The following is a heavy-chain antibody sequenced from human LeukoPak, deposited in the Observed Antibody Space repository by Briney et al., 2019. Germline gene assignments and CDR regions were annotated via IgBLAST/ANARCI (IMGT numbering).Heavy chain of an antibody. CDR2: INHSGKI. Sequence: SETLSLTCAVHGGSFSGYYWSWIRQPPGKGLEWIGEINHSGKINYNPSLKSRVTISVDTSKNQFSLNLSSVSAADTAVYYCARAISGYNDYWGQGTLVTVSS. CDR1: GGSFSGYY. D-gene: IGHD3-22*01. CDR3: ARAISGYNDY. J-gene: IGHJ4*02. V-gene: IGHV4-34*01.